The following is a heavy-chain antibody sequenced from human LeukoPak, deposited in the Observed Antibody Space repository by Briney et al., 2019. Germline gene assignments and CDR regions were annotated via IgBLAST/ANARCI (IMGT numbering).Heavy chain of an antibody. Sequence: SETLSLTCTVSGGSISSYYWSWIRQPAGKGLEWIGRIYTSGSTNYNPSLKSRVTMSVDTSKNQFSLKLSSVTAADTAVYYRASSYYDSSGYHLDYWGQGTLVTVSS. CDR3: ASSYYDSSGYHLDY. D-gene: IGHD3-22*01. V-gene: IGHV4-4*07. CDR2: IYTSGST. J-gene: IGHJ4*02. CDR1: GGSISSYY.